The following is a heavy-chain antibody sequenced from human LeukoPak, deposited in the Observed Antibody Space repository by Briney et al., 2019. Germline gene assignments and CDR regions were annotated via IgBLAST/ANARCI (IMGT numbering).Heavy chain of an antibody. J-gene: IGHJ4*02. CDR2: IYYSGDT. CDR3: ARRRGNFWSDYYAFDY. D-gene: IGHD3-3*01. V-gene: IGHV4-59*08. Sequence: PSETLSLTCTVSGGSINNHYWSWLRQPPGKGLEWIGYIYYSGDTNYSPSLTSRVTISLDTSQNQFSLKLSSVTAADTAVYYCARRRGNFWSDYYAFDYWGRGTLVTVSS. CDR1: GGSINNHY.